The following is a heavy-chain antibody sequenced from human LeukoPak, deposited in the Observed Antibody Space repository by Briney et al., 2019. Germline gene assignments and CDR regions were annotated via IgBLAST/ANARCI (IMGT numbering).Heavy chain of an antibody. Sequence: GGSLRLSCAASGFTFSSYSMSWVRQAPGKGLEWVSGISGSGDSTYYADSVKGRFTISRDNSKNTLYLQMNRLRAEDTAVYYCAKYLAKAGYGDYGFDYWGQGTLVTVSS. CDR2: ISGSGDST. J-gene: IGHJ4*02. V-gene: IGHV3-23*01. CDR3: AKYLAKAGYGDYGFDY. D-gene: IGHD4-17*01. CDR1: GFTFSSYS.